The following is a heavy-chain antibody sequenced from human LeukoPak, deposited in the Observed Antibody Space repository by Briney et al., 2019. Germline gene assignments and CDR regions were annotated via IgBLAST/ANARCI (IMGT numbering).Heavy chain of an antibody. V-gene: IGHV4-4*07. Sequence: SETLSLTCTASGGSISSYYWSWIRQPAGKGLEWIGRIYTSGSTNYNPSLKSRVTMSVDTSKNQFSLKLSSVTAADTAVYYCARESYDSSGYYRDYWGQGTLVTVSS. J-gene: IGHJ4*02. CDR1: GGSISSYY. CDR2: IYTSGST. CDR3: ARESYDSSGYYRDY. D-gene: IGHD3-22*01.